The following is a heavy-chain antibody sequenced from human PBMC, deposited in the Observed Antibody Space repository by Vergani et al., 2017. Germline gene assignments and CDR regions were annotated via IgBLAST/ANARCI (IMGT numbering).Heavy chain of an antibody. CDR2: IYYSGST. D-gene: IGHD6-6*01. J-gene: IGHJ6*03. CDR3: ARGGIAARPYYYYYYMDV. CDR1: GGSISSSSYY. V-gene: IGHV4-39*07. Sequence: QLQLQESGPGLVKPSETLSLTCTVSGGSISSSSYYWGWIRQPPGKGLEWIASIYYSGSTNYNPSLKSRVTISVDTSKNQFSLKLSSVTAADTAVYYCARGGIAARPYYYYYYMDVWGKGTTVTVSS.